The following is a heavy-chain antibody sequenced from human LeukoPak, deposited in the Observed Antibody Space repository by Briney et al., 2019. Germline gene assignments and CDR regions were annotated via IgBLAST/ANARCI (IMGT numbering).Heavy chain of an antibody. CDR3: ARVPELSSYDSSGSLPFQH. J-gene: IGHJ1*01. V-gene: IGHV3-21*01. CDR1: GFTFSSYS. D-gene: IGHD3-22*01. CDR2: ISSSSSYI. Sequence: GGSLRLSCAASGFTFSSYSMNWVRQAPGKGLEWVSSISSSSSYIYYADSVKGRFTISRDNAKNSLYLQMNSLRAEDTAVYYCARVPELSSYDSSGSLPFQHWGQGTLVTVSP.